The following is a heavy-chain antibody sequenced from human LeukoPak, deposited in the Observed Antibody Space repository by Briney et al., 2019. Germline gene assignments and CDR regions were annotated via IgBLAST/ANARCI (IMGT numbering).Heavy chain of an antibody. CDR2: INSDGSST. D-gene: IGHD3-10*01. Sequence: GSLRLSCAASGFTFSSYWMHWVRQAPGKGLVWVSRINSDGSSTSYADSVKGRFTISRDNAKNTLYLQMNSLRAEDTAVYYCAREVLWFGQNWFDPWGQGTLVTVSS. V-gene: IGHV3-74*01. CDR3: AREVLWFGQNWFDP. J-gene: IGHJ5*02. CDR1: GFTFSSYW.